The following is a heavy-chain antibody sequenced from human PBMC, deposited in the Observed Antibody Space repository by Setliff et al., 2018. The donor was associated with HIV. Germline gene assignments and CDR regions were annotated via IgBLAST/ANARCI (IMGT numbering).Heavy chain of an antibody. V-gene: IGHV4-59*01. CDR1: GASIPGYY. J-gene: IGHJ4*02. Sequence: PSETLSLTCTVSGASIPGYYWSWIRQPPGKGLEWIGYIYYSGSTNYNPSLKSRVTLSVDTSKNQFSLKLSSVTAADTAVYYCAGARDDDILTGYYPHYFDYWGQGTLVTVSS. CDR2: IYYSGST. D-gene: IGHD3-9*01. CDR3: AGARDDDILTGYYPHYFDY.